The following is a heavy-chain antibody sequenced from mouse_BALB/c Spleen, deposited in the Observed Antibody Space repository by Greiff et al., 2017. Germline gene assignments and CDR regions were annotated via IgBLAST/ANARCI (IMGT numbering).Heavy chain of an antibody. D-gene: IGHD2-1*01. CDR1: GYSITSGYY. CDR2: ISYDGSN. Sequence: EVKLQESGPGLVKPSQSLSLTCSVTGYSITSGYYWNWIRQFPGNKLEWMGYISYDGSNNYNPSLKNRISITRDTSKNQFFLKLNSVTTEDTATYYCAREGYGKIYYAMDYWGQGTSVTVSS. J-gene: IGHJ4*01. CDR3: AREGYGKIYYAMDY. V-gene: IGHV3-6*02.